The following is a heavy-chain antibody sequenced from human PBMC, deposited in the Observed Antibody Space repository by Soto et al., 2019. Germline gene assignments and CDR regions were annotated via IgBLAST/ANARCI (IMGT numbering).Heavy chain of an antibody. J-gene: IGHJ4*02. V-gene: IGHV3-30*03. Sequence: QVQLVESGGGVVQPGRSLRLSCAASGFTFSSYGMHWVRQAPGKGLEWVAVISYDGSNKYYADSVKGRFTISRDNSKNTLFLQMNRLRAEDTAVYYCAPWFGAFDYWGQGTLVTFSS. CDR2: ISYDGSNK. D-gene: IGHD3-10*01. CDR1: GFTFSSYG. CDR3: APWFGAFDY.